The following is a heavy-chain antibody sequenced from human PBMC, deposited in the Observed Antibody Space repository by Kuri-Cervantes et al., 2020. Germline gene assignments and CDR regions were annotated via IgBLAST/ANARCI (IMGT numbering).Heavy chain of an antibody. CDR2: IYSGGST. CDR1: GFTFDDYA. CDR3: AREGPSGGSSRVVRGVTQELDY. J-gene: IGHJ4*02. V-gene: IGHV3-53*01. D-gene: IGHD3-10*01. Sequence: GESLKISCAASGFTFDDYAMHWVRQAPGKGLEWVSVIYSGGSTYYADSVKGRFTISRDNSKNTLSLQMNSLRAEDTAVYYCAREGPSGGSSRVVRGVTQELDYWGQGTLVTVSS.